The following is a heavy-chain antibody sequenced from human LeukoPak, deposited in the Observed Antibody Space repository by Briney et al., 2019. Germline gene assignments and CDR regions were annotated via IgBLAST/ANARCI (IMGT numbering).Heavy chain of an antibody. V-gene: IGHV3-7*01. CDR1: GFTFSSYW. Sequence: GGSLRLSCAASGFTFSSYWMSWVRQAPGKGLEWVANIKQDGSEKYYVDSVKGRFTISRDNAKNSLYLQMNSLRAEDTAVYYCAGGGSSSWYVYWGQGTLVTVSS. CDR3: AGGGSSSWYVY. J-gene: IGHJ4*02. D-gene: IGHD6-13*01. CDR2: IKQDGSEK.